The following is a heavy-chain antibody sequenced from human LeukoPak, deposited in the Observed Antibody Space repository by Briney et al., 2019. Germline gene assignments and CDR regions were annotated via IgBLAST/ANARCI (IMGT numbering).Heavy chain of an antibody. D-gene: IGHD3-9*01. CDR1: GFSFSSYS. V-gene: IGHV3-21*01. CDR2: ISSSSTYT. J-gene: IGHJ4*02. Sequence: GGSLRLSCSASGFSFSSYSMTWVRQAPGKGLEWVSCISSSSTYTYFADSVKGRFTISRDNSKNSLYLQMNSLRAEDTAVYFCARDFYLDYDVLTGYYDQWGRGTLVTVSS. CDR3: ARDFYLDYDVLTGYYDQ.